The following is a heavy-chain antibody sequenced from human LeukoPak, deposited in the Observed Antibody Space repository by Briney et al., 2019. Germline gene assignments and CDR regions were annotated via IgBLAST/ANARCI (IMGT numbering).Heavy chain of an antibody. V-gene: IGHV3-30-3*01. J-gene: IGHJ4*02. D-gene: IGHD3-10*01. Sequence: PGRSLRLSCAASGFTFSSYAMHWVRQAPGKGLEWVAVISYDGSNKYYADSVKGRFTISRDNSKNTLYLQMNSLRAEDTAVYYCARVFHGWGPFDYGGQGTLVTASS. CDR1: GFTFSSYA. CDR3: ARVFHGWGPFDY. CDR2: ISYDGSNK.